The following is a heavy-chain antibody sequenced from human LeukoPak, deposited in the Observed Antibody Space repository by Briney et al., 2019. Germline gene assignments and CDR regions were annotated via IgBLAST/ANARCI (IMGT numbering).Heavy chain of an antibody. D-gene: IGHD3-10*01. Sequence: GGSLRLSCAASGFTFSSYGMHWVRQAPGKGLEWVAVISYDGSNKYYADSVKGRFTISRDNSKNTLYLQMNSLRAEDTAVYYCAKGIKTEYYHYGMDVWGQGTTVTVSS. CDR2: ISYDGSNK. V-gene: IGHV3-30*18. CDR1: GFTFSSYG. CDR3: AKGIKTEYYHYGMDV. J-gene: IGHJ6*02.